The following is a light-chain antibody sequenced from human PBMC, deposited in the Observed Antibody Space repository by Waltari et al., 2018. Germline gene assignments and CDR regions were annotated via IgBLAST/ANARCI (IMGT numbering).Light chain of an antibody. CDR1: SLTTYA. CDR2: SVD. Sequence: SSELTQDPAVSVALGQTVRITCQGDSLTTYAANWYQQRPGQAPLLVIFSVDDRPSAIPDRFSGSSSGDTASLTITGAQAEDEADYYCNSRDPTTNAVVFGGGTRLTVL. J-gene: IGLJ2*01. CDR3: NSRDPTTNAVV. V-gene: IGLV3-19*01.